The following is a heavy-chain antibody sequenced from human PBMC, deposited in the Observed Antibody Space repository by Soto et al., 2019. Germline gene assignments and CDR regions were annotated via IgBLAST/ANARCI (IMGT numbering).Heavy chain of an antibody. J-gene: IGHJ5*01. V-gene: IGHV4-31*03. CDR3: ARVPFVDGGYLFDS. D-gene: IGHD4-17*01. CDR1: GGAVGTGGYY. Sequence: QVQLQESGPGLVKASQTLSLTCTVSGGAVGTGGYYWAWIRQHPGKGLEWIAYMFYVGATYYNRSLRSRISMSVDPPKNQFNLRMTSVTAADTAVYFCARVPFVDGGYLFDSWGRGTLVTV. CDR2: MFYVGAT.